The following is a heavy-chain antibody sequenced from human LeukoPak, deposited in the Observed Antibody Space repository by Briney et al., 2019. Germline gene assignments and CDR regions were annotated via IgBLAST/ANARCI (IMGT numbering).Heavy chain of an antibody. CDR3: ARQITISHFDY. CDR2: IHPGDSDI. J-gene: IGHJ4*02. Sequence: GYXXXTYWIGWVRQRHGKGMVLIGIIHPGDSDIRYSPSFKRQVTISADKSISTAYLQWSNLKASDTAMYYCARQITISHFDYWGQGTLVTVSS. V-gene: IGHV5-51*01. CDR1: GYXXXTYW. D-gene: IGHD3-3*01.